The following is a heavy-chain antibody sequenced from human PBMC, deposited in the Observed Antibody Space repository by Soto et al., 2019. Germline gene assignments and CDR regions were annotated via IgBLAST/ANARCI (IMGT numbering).Heavy chain of an antibody. CDR2: ISYDGSNK. Sequence: GGSLRLSCAASGFTFSSYGMHWVRQAPGKGLEWVAVISYDGSNKYYADSVKGRFTISRDNSKNTLYLQMNSLRAEDTAVYYCAKTPAGYCSGGSCYLSPLDYWGQGTLVTAPQ. CDR3: AKTPAGYCSGGSCYLSPLDY. V-gene: IGHV3-30*18. J-gene: IGHJ4*02. D-gene: IGHD2-15*01. CDR1: GFTFSSYG.